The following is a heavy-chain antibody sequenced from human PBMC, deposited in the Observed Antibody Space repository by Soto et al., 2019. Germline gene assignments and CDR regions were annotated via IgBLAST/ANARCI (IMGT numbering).Heavy chain of an antibody. CDR3: ARVGLLPDY. CDR1: GGSTSSGGYS. J-gene: IGHJ4*02. CDR2: ISHSGST. V-gene: IGHV4-30-2*01. D-gene: IGHD6-19*01. Sequence: QLQLQESGSGLVKPSQTLSLTCAVSGGSTSSGGYSWSWLRQPPGKVLEWIGYISHSGSTYYNPSRKSRVTIAVDTSKNQFSLRLSSVTASDTAVYYCARVGLLPDYWGQGTLVTVSS.